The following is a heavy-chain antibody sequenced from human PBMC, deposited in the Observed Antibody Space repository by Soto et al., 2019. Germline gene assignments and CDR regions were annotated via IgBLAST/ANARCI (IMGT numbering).Heavy chain of an antibody. CDR2: IYSGGST. V-gene: IGHV3-53*04. J-gene: IGHJ3*02. Sequence: PGGSLRLSCAASGFTVSSNYMSWVRQAPGKGLEWVSVIYSGGSTYYADSVKGRFTISRHNSKNTLYLQMNSLRAEDTAVYYCARGFSSSWYTALDIWGQGTMVTVSS. D-gene: IGHD6-13*01. CDR1: GFTVSSNY. CDR3: ARGFSSSWYTALDI.